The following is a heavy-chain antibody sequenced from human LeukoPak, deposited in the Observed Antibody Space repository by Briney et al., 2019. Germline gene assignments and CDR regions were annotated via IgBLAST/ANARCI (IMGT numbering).Heavy chain of an antibody. CDR3: ARGSGGATFGY. CDR2: INHSGST. V-gene: IGHV4-34*01. Sequence: SETLSLTCAVYGGSFSGYYWSWIRQPPGKGLEWIGEINHSGSTNYNPSLKSRATISVDTSKNQFSLKLSSVTAADTAVYYCARGSGGATFGYWGQGTLVTVSS. CDR1: GGSFSGYY. J-gene: IGHJ4*02. D-gene: IGHD1-26*01.